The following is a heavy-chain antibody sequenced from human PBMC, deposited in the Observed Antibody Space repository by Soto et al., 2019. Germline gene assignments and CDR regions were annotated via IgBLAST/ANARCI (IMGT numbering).Heavy chain of an antibody. V-gene: IGHV3-74*01. J-gene: IGHJ4*02. Sequence: PGGSLRLSCAASGFTFSCHWMHWVRQAPGKGLVWVSRINTDGSATNYADYAKGRFTVSRDNAKNTLYLQMNSLRAEDTAVYYCARWPPLLDSWGQGTLVTVSS. CDR3: ARWPPLLDS. CDR2: INTDGSAT. CDR1: GFTFSCHW.